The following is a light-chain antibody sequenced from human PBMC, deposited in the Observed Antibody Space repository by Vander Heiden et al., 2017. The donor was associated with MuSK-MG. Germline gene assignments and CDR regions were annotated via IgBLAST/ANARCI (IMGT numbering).Light chain of an antibody. Sequence: SYELTQPSSVSVSPGQTARITCSGDVLKKKFARWFQRKPGQAPRLLIYKDRERPSGVPERFSGSSFGATVTLTISGARVEDEDEYYCYCTADNNMIFGGGTKLTVL. CDR2: KDR. V-gene: IGLV3-27*01. J-gene: IGLJ2*01. CDR1: VLKKKF. CDR3: YCTADNNMI.